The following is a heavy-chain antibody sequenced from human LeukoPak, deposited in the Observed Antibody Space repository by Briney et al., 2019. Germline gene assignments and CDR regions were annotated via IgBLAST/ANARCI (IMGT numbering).Heavy chain of an antibody. V-gene: IGHV3-23*01. Sequence: GGSLRLSCAASGFTFRSYAMGWVRQAPGKGLDWVSSITAGGDTFYADSVKGRFTISRDNSRDTLYLQMNSLRAEDTAVYYCARDQGYCTSASCRGDAFDVWGQGSMISVSS. D-gene: IGHD2-2*01. CDR1: GFTFRSYA. CDR2: ITAGGDT. CDR3: ARDQGYCTSASCRGDAFDV. J-gene: IGHJ3*01.